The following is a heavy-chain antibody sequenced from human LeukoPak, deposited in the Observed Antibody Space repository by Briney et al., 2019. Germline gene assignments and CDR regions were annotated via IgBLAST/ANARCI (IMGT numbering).Heavy chain of an antibody. D-gene: IGHD3-10*01. V-gene: IGHV4-38-2*02. CDR1: GYSISSGYY. J-gene: IGHJ6*03. CDR2: IYHSGST. CDR3: ARVLRYYGSGSYSRYMDV. Sequence: SETLSLTCTVSGYSISSGYYWGRIRQPPRKGLEWIGSIYHSGSTYYNPSLKSRVTISVDTSKNQFSLKLSSVTAADTAVYYCARVLRYYGSGSYSRYMDVWGKGTTVTVSS.